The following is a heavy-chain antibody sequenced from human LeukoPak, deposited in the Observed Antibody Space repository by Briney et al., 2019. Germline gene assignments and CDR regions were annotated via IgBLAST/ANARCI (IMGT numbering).Heavy chain of an antibody. CDR1: GFTFSSYA. CDR3: ARIGSGWYWDY. J-gene: IGHJ4*02. CDR2: ISYDGSNK. Sequence: PGRSLRLSCAASGFTFSSYAMHWVRQAPGKGLEWVAVISYDGSNKYYADSVKGRFTISRDNSKNTLYLQMNSLRAEDTAVYYCARIGSGWYWDYWGQGTLVTVSS. V-gene: IGHV3-30-3*01. D-gene: IGHD6-19*01.